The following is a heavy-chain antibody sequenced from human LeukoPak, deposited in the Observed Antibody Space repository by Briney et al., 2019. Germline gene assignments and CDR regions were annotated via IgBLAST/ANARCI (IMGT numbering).Heavy chain of an antibody. Sequence: SETLSLTCAVYGGSFSGYYWSWIRQPPGKGLEWIGDINHSGSTNYNPSLKSRVTISVDTSKNQFSLKLSSVTAADTAVYYCARGIWKGNPRIDPWGQGTLVTVSS. CDR3: ARGIWKGNPRIDP. CDR2: INHSGST. J-gene: IGHJ5*02. D-gene: IGHD1-14*01. V-gene: IGHV4-34*01. CDR1: GGSFSGYY.